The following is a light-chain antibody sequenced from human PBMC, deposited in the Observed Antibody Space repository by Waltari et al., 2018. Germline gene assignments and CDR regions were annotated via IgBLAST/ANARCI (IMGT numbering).Light chain of an antibody. J-gene: IGKJ1*01. CDR2: HTS. Sequence: SCRASQGVGKYLAWYQQRPGQAPRLLLYHTSIRATGIPDRFSGSGYGTDFSLTISRLEPEDFAVYYCQKYDFLPATLGQGTTVEIK. CDR1: QGVGKY. V-gene: IGKV3-20*01. CDR3: QKYDFLPAT.